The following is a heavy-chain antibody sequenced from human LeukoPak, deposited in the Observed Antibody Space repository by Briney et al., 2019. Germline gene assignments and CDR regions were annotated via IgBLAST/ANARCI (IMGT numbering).Heavy chain of an antibody. D-gene: IGHD3-22*01. Sequence: SVKVSCKASGGTFSSYAISWVRQAPGQGLEWMGGIIPIFGTANYAQKFQGRVTITADESTSTAYMELSSLRSEDTAVYYCARDFPSRVYYYDSSGYSSFDYWGQGTLVTVSS. J-gene: IGHJ4*02. V-gene: IGHV1-69*01. CDR3: ARDFPSRVYYYDSSGYSSFDY. CDR2: IIPIFGTA. CDR1: GGTFSSYA.